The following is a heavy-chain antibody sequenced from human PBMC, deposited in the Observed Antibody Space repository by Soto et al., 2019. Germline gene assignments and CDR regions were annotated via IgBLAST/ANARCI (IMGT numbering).Heavy chain of an antibody. D-gene: IGHD1-26*01. J-gene: IGHJ4*02. CDR3: ARVRYGGGQDY. Sequence: YYWSWIRQHPGKGLEWLGYIYYSGSTYYNPSLRSRLTISVDTSKNQFSLKLSSVTAADTAVYYCARVRYGGGQDYWGQGTLVTVSS. CDR2: IYYSGST. CDR1: YY. V-gene: IGHV4-31*02.